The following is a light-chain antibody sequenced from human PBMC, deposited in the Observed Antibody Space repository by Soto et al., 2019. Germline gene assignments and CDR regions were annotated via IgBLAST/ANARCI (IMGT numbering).Light chain of an antibody. V-gene: IGKV3-15*01. CDR3: QQYNNWPLT. Sequence: EIVMTQSPATLSVSPGERATVSCRASESVNNNLAWYQHKPGQAPRLLIYFASTRATGIPARFSGSGSATEFSLTITSLQPEDFAVYYCQQYNNWPLTLGGGTKVE. J-gene: IGKJ4*01. CDR1: ESVNNN. CDR2: FAS.